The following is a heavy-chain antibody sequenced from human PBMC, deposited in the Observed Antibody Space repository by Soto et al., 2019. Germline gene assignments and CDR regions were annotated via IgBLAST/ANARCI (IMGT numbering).Heavy chain of an antibody. Sequence: EVQLVESGGGLVQPGGSLRLSCAASGFTFSKSWMHWVRQAPGKGLVWVSRMNGEGSSTTYADSVEGRFSISRDNARNTLYLQMNSLRAEDTAVYYCATGGDFWSGSMDVWGHGTTVTVSS. CDR1: GFTFSKSW. D-gene: IGHD3-3*01. V-gene: IGHV3-74*01. CDR3: ATGGDFWSGSMDV. J-gene: IGHJ6*01. CDR2: MNGEGSST.